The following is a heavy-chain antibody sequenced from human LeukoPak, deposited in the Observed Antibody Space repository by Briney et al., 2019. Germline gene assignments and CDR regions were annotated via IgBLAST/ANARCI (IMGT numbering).Heavy chain of an antibody. CDR1: GGSISSGGYS. Sequence: PSETLSLTCAVSGGSISSGGYSWSWIRQPPGKGLEWIGYIYHSGSTYYNPSLKSRVTISVDRSKSQFSLKLSSVTAADTAVYYCARVKAGSFDYWGQGTLVTVSS. V-gene: IGHV4-30-2*01. J-gene: IGHJ4*02. CDR2: IYHSGST. D-gene: IGHD3-10*01. CDR3: ARVKAGSFDY.